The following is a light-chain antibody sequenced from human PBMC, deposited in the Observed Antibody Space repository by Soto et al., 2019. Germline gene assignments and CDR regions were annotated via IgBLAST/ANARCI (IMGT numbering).Light chain of an antibody. V-gene: IGKV3-15*01. CDR3: QQYNNWPPGK. J-gene: IGKJ1*01. CDR2: GSS. Sequence: EIVMTQSPATLSVSPGERATLSCRASQSVSSNLAWYQQKPGQAPRLLIFGSSTRATGIPARFSGSGSGTEFTLPISSLQSEDFAVYYCQQYNNWPPGKFGQGTKVEIK. CDR1: QSVSSN.